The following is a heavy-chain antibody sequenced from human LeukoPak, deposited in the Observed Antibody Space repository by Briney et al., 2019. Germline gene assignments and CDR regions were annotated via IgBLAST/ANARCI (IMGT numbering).Heavy chain of an antibody. CDR1: GFTFSSYS. D-gene: IGHD3-10*02. V-gene: IGHV3-21*01. J-gene: IGHJ6*04. Sequence: GGSLRLSCAAPGFTFSSYSMNWVRQASGEGLEGVSSISSSSSYIYYADSVKGRFTISRDNAKNSLYLQMNSLRAEDTAVYYCAELGITMIGGVWGKGTTVTISS. CDR2: ISSSSSYI. CDR3: AELGITMIGGV.